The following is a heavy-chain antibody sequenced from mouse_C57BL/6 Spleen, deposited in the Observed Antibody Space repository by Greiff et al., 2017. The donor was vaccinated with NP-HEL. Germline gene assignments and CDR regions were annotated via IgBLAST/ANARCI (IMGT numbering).Heavy chain of an antibody. CDR2: ISDGGSYT. CDR3: ARTGPKDYFDY. CDR1: GFTFSSYA. J-gene: IGHJ2*01. D-gene: IGHD4-1*01. V-gene: IGHV5-4*03. Sequence: EVKVVESGGGLVKPGGSLKLSCAASGFTFSSYAMSWVRQTPEKRLEWVATISDGGSYTYYPDNVKGRFTISRDNAKNNLYLQMSHLKSEDTAMYYCARTGPKDYFDYWGQGTTLTVSS.